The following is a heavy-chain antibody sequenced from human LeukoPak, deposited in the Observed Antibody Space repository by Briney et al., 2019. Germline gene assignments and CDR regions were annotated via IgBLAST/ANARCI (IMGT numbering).Heavy chain of an antibody. CDR1: GYTFTGYY. Sequence: ASVKVSCKASGYTFTGYYMHWVRQAPGQGLEWMGWINPNSGGTNYAQKFQGRVTMTRDTSISTAYMELSRLRSDDTAVYYCARGDGGDWTKYYFDYWGQGTLVTVSS. J-gene: IGHJ4*02. D-gene: IGHD2-21*01. CDR2: INPNSGGT. CDR3: ARGDGGDWTKYYFDY. V-gene: IGHV1-2*02.